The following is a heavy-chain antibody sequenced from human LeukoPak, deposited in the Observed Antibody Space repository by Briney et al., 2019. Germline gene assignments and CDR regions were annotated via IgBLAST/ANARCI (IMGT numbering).Heavy chain of an antibody. CDR1: GFTFSSYW. CDR2: IKPDGSLI. CDR3: STGGGVLRFL. Sequence: GGSLRLSCAASGFTFSSYWMTWVRQGPGKGLEWVANIKPDGSLIYYVDSVKGRFTISRDNAKNSLYLQMNSLKTEDTAVYYCSTGGGVLRFLGGQGTLVTVSS. V-gene: IGHV3-7*03. D-gene: IGHD3-3*01. J-gene: IGHJ4*02.